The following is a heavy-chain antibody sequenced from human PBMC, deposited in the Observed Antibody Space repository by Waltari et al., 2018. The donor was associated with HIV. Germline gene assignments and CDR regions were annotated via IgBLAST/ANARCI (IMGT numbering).Heavy chain of an antibody. D-gene: IGHD3-22*01. Sequence: QVQLQESGPGLVKPSETLSLTCTVSGGSISSYYWRWIRQPPGKGLEWIGDIYYSGSTNDNPSLKSRVTISVDTSKNQFSLKLSSVTAADTAVYYCARHPEYDYDSSGYQGQFDYWGQGTLVTVSS. CDR3: ARHPEYDYDSSGYQGQFDY. CDR2: IYYSGST. J-gene: IGHJ4*02. CDR1: GGSISSYY. V-gene: IGHV4-59*08.